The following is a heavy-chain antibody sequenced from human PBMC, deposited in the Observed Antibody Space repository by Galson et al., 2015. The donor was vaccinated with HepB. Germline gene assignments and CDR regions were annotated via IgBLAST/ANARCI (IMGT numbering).Heavy chain of an antibody. D-gene: IGHD4-17*01. V-gene: IGHV4-4*07. CDR3: ASTRHDYGDYGAWNYFDY. Sequence: SETLSLTCTVSGGSISSYYWSWIRQPAGKGLEWIGRIYTSGSTNYNPSLKSRVTMSVDTSKNQFPLKLSSVTAADTAVYYCASTRHDYGDYGAWNYFDYWGQGTLVTVSS. CDR1: GGSISSYY. J-gene: IGHJ4*02. CDR2: IYTSGST.